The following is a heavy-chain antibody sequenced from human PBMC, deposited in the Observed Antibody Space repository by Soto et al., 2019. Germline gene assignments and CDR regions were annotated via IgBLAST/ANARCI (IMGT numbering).Heavy chain of an antibody. CDR3: ASLPAAGYYYYGMDV. V-gene: IGHV4-4*07. J-gene: IGHJ6*02. Sequence: KTSETLSLTCTASGGSISIYYWRWIRQPAGKGLEWIGRIYTSGSTNYNPSLKSRVTMSVDTSKNQFSLKLSSVTAADTAVYYCASLPAAGYYYYGMDVWGQGTTVTVSS. D-gene: IGHD6-13*01. CDR1: GGSISIYY. CDR2: IYTSGST.